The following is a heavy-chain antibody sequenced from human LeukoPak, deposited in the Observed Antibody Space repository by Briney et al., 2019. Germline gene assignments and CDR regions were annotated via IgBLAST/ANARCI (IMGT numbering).Heavy chain of an antibody. V-gene: IGHV3-23*01. Sequence: GGSLRLSCAASGFTFSSYAMSWVRQAPGKGLEWVSAISGSGGSTYYADSVKGRLTISRDNSKNTLYLQMNSLRAEDTAVYYCAKKEAHCSGGSCLVFDAFDIWGQGTMVTVSS. CDR3: AKKEAHCSGGSCLVFDAFDI. J-gene: IGHJ3*02. D-gene: IGHD2-15*01. CDR1: GFTFSSYA. CDR2: ISGSGGST.